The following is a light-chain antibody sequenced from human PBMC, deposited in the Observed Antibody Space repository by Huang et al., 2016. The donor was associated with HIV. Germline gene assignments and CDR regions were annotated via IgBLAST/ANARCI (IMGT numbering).Light chain of an antibody. CDR2: WAS. CDR1: QSVYSSSTSKDY. V-gene: IGKV4-1*01. CDR3: QQYYSSPQT. Sequence: DIIMTQSPDSLAVSLGERATLNCRSSQSVYSSSTSKDYMAWFQQKPGQPPRLLLCWASTREAGVPDRFRGSGSGTQFTLTIANLEAEDAAIYYCQQYYSSPQTFGQGTRVEVK. J-gene: IGKJ1*01.